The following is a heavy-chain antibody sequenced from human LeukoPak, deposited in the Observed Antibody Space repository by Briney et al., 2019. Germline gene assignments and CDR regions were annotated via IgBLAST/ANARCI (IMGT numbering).Heavy chain of an antibody. CDR2: ISAYNDNT. CDR1: GYTFTSYG. J-gene: IGHJ6*02. V-gene: IGHV1-18*01. CDR3: ARDLRSEWLRFSYYYGMDV. D-gene: IGHD5-12*01. Sequence: ASVKVSCKASGYTFTSYGISWVRQAPGQGLEWMGWISAYNDNTNYAQKLQGRVTMTTDTSTSTAYMELRSLRSVDTAVYYCARDLRSEWLRFSYYYGMDVWGQGTTVTVSS.